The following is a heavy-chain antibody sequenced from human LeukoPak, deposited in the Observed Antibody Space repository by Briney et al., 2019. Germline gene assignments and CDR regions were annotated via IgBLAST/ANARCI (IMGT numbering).Heavy chain of an antibody. D-gene: IGHD6-13*01. CDR3: ARGRGRLAAAGAAPPGPYFDY. CDR2: ISSSGSNI. J-gene: IGHJ4*02. V-gene: IGHV3-21*01. CDR1: GFTFSSYT. Sequence: GGSLRLSCAASGFTFSSYTMNWVRQAPGKGLEWVSSISSSGSNIYYAGSVKGRFTISRDNAENSLYLQMNTLRAEDTAVYYCARGRGRLAAAGAAPPGPYFDYWGQGKRVTVSS.